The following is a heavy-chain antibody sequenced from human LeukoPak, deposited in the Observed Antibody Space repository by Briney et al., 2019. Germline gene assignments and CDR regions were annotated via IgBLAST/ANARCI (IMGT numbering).Heavy chain of an antibody. V-gene: IGHV4-30-4*01. Sequence: PSETLSLTCTVSGGSISSGDYYWSWIRQPPGKGLEWIGYIYYSGSTYYNPSLKSRVTISVDTSKNQFSLKLSSVTAADTAVYYCARAEYYYDSSGTLRSYYFDYWGQGTLVTVSS. D-gene: IGHD3-22*01. CDR1: GGSISSGDYY. J-gene: IGHJ4*02. CDR2: IYYSGST. CDR3: ARAEYYYDSSGTLRSYYFDY.